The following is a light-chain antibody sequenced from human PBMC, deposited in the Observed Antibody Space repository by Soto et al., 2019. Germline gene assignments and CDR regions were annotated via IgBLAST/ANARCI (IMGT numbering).Light chain of an antibody. Sequence: EIVLTQSPGTLSLSPGERATFSCRASQSVRSNYLAWYQQKPGQAPRLHIYGAFKRATGIPDRFSGSGSGTDFTLTISRMEPEDFAVYCCQQYGSSPRTFGQGTKVEIK. CDR2: GAF. J-gene: IGKJ1*01. CDR3: QQYGSSPRT. V-gene: IGKV3-20*01. CDR1: QSVRSNY.